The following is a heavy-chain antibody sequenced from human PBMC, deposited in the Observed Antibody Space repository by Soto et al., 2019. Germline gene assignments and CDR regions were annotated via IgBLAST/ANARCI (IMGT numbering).Heavy chain of an antibody. CDR3: AREYVEMATTPLAFDI. D-gene: IGHD1-1*01. CDR2: IWYDGSNK. CDR1: GFTFSSYG. V-gene: IGHV3-33*01. Sequence: QVQLVESGGGVVQPGRSLRLSCAASGFTFSSYGMHWVRQAPGKGLEWVAVIWYDGSNKYYADSVKGRFTISRDNSKNTRYLQMNSLRAEDTAVYYCAREYVEMATTPLAFDIWGQGTMVTVSS. J-gene: IGHJ3*02.